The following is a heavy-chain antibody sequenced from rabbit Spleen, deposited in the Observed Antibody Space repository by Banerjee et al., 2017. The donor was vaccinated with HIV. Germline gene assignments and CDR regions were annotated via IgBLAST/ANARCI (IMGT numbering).Heavy chain of an antibody. CDR1: GFSFSSNW. J-gene: IGHJ6*01. CDR3: ARDTGSSFSSYGMDL. Sequence: LEESGGGLVKPGGTLTLTCTVSGFSFSSNWICWVRQAPGKGLEWIACIDTRDGDTDYANWPKGRFTISKTSSTTVTLQMTSLTAADTATYFCARDTGSSFSSYGMDLWGQGTLVTVS. D-gene: IGHD8-1*01. V-gene: IGHV1S45*01. CDR2: IDTRDGDT.